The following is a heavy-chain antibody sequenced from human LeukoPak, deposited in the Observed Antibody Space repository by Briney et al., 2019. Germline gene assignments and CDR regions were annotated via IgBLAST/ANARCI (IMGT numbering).Heavy chain of an antibody. V-gene: IGHV3-13*01. Sequence: GGSLRLSCAASGFTFSSYDMHWVRQATGKGLEWVSIIDTAGDTYYPGSVKGRFTISRDNAKNSLYLQMNSLRAEDTAVYYCARVVAARTDAFDIWGQGTMVTVSS. J-gene: IGHJ3*02. CDR2: IDTAGDT. D-gene: IGHD6-6*01. CDR3: ARVVAARTDAFDI. CDR1: GFTFSSYD.